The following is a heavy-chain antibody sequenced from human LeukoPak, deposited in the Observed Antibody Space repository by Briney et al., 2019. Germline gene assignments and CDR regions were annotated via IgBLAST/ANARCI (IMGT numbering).Heavy chain of an antibody. Sequence: PSETLSLTCTVSGGSISSSSYYWGWIRQPPGKGLEWIGSIYYSGSTSYNPSLKSRVTISVDTSKNQFSLKLSSVTAADTAVYYCARAGQIIAAAGMGVELYYYYMDVWGKGTTVTVSS. CDR3: ARAGQIIAAAGMGVELYYYYMDV. D-gene: IGHD6-13*01. J-gene: IGHJ6*03. V-gene: IGHV4-39*07. CDR2: IYYSGST. CDR1: GGSISSSSYY.